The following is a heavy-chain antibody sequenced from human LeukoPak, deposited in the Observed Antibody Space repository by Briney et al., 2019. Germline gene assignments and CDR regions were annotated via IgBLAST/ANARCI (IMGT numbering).Heavy chain of an antibody. CDR1: GYSFTSYW. Sequence: GESLQISCKGSGYSFTSYWISWVRQMPGKGLEWMGRIDPSDSYTNYSPSFQGQVTISADKSISTAYLQWSSLKASDTAMYYCARQEYCSGGSCYTWFDPWGQGTLVTVSS. D-gene: IGHD2-15*01. CDR2: IDPSDSYT. V-gene: IGHV5-10-1*04. J-gene: IGHJ5*02. CDR3: ARQEYCSGGSCYTWFDP.